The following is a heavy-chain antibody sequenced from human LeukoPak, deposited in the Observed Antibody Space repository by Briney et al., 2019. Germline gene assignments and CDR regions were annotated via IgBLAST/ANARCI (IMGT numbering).Heavy chain of an antibody. J-gene: IGHJ4*02. D-gene: IGHD2-15*01. CDR1: GFTFSSYS. CDR2: ISSSSSYI. Sequence: GGSLRLSCAASGFTFSSYSMNWVRQAPGKGLEWVSSISSSSSYIYYADSVKGRFTISRDNPKNTLYLQVNSLRPEDTAVYYCARQPCSGGTCYFDYWGQGTLVTVSS. CDR3: ARQPCSGGTCYFDY. V-gene: IGHV3-21*01.